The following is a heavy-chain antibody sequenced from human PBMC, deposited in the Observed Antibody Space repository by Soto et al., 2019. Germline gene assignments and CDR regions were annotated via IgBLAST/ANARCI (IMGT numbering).Heavy chain of an antibody. CDR3: ARVSPVYQLPLTSNSFEP. D-gene: IGHD2-2*01. V-gene: IGHV1-3*01. Sequence: ASVKVSCKASGYTFTSYAMHWVRQAPGQRLEWMVWINAGNGNTKYSQKFQGRVTITRDTSASTAYMELSSLRSEDTAVYYCARVSPVYQLPLTSNSFEPWGQGTLVTVSS. CDR2: INAGNGNT. CDR1: GYTFTSYA. J-gene: IGHJ5*02.